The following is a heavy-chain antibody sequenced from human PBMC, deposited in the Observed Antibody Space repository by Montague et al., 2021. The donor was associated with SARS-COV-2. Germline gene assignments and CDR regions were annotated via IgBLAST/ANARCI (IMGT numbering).Heavy chain of an antibody. CDR3: AKRPSGVDN. CDR2: ITGSGAST. D-gene: IGHD1-26*01. Sequence: SLRLSCAASGFTFSSYAMSWVRQAPGKGLEWVSGITGSGASTYYADSVKGRFTISRDNSKNTLYLQVNSLRAEDTAVYYCAKRPSGVDNWGQGTLVTVSS. V-gene: IGHV3-23*01. CDR1: GFTFSSYA. J-gene: IGHJ4*02.